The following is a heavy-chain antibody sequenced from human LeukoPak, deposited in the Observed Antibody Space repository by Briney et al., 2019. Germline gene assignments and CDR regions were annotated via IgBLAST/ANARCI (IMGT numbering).Heavy chain of an antibody. J-gene: IGHJ6*03. CDR2: VNYSGTT. Sequence: SETLSLTCTVSGGSISTTTYYWGWIRQPPGKGLEWIGSVNYSGTTYYNPSLKSRVTISADTSKNQFSLKLSSVTAADMAVYYCARIAMGSYYMDVWGKGTTVTVSS. CDR3: ARIAMGSYYMDV. V-gene: IGHV4-39*01. CDR1: GGSISTTTYY. D-gene: IGHD5-18*01.